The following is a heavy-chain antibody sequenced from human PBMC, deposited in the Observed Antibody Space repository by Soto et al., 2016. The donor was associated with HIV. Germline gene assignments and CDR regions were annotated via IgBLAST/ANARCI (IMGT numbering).Heavy chain of an antibody. Sequence: VQLVESGGGVVQPGRSLRLSCAASGFTFSSYGMHWVRQAPGKGLEWVAVIWYDGNNKYYADSVKGRFTISRDNSKNTLYLQMNSLRAEDTAVYYCARGTDFSLSDYGDYGGPPDYWGQGTLVTGLL. CDR1: GFTFSSYG. D-gene: IGHD4-17*01. J-gene: IGHJ4*02. CDR2: IWYDGNNK. CDR3: ARGTDFSLSDYGDYGGPPDY. V-gene: IGHV3-33*01.